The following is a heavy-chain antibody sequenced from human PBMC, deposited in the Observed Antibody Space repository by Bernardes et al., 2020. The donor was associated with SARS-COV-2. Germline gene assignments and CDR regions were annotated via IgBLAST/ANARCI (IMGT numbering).Heavy chain of an antibody. Sequence: GGSLRLSCEASGFTFDDYTLHWLRQAPGKSLEWVSLISWDGATSYFADSVKGRFTISRDNKRETLYLQMSSLRIEDTAFYYCAKDVGRGSRWFYAFDIWGQETMVTVSS. D-gene: IGHD6-13*01. CDR1: GFTFDDYT. CDR2: ISWDGATS. V-gene: IGHV3-43*01. CDR3: AKDVGRGSRWFYAFDI. J-gene: IGHJ3*02.